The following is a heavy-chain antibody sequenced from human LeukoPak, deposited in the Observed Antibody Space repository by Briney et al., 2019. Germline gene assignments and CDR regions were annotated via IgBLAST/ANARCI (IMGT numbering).Heavy chain of an antibody. CDR1: GYTFTGYY. CDR2: INPNSGGT. D-gene: IGHD3-16*01. Sequence: ASVKVSCKASGYTFTGYYIHWVRQAPGQGLEWMGRINPNSGGTNYAQKFQGRVTTTRDTSISTAYMELSRLRSDDTAVYYCARVGITFGGGDYWGQGTLVTVSS. CDR3: ARVGITFGGGDY. V-gene: IGHV1-2*06. J-gene: IGHJ4*02.